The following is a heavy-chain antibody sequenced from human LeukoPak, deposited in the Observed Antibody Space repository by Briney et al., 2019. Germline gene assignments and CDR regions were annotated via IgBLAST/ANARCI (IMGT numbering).Heavy chain of an antibody. CDR3: AKVVGDYDYFDY. Sequence: GGSLRLSCAASGFTFSSYGMHWVRQAPGRGLEWVAFIRYDGSNKYYADSVKGRFTISRDNSKNTLYLQMNSLRAEDTAVYYCAKVVGDYDYFDYWGQGTPVTVSS. J-gene: IGHJ4*02. D-gene: IGHD4-17*01. V-gene: IGHV3-30*02. CDR2: IRYDGSNK. CDR1: GFTFSSYG.